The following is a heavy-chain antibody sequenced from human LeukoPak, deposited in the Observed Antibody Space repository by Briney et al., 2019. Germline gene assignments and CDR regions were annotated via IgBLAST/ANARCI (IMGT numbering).Heavy chain of an antibody. CDR1: GFIFSNYA. Sequence: GGSLRLSCAASGFIFSNYAMHWVRQAPGKGLEWVAVVSHDGGNEHYADSVKGRFTISRDNSRNTLYLQMNSLRAEDTAVYYCAKDVAAAGTRWFDPWGQGTPVTVSS. CDR3: AKDVAAAGTRWFDP. J-gene: IGHJ5*02. V-gene: IGHV3-30*18. CDR2: VSHDGGNE. D-gene: IGHD6-13*01.